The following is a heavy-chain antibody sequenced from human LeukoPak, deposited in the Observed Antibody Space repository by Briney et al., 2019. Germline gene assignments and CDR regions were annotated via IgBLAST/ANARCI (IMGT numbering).Heavy chain of an antibody. D-gene: IGHD1-26*01. CDR3: ARPYSGSSIDAFDI. CDR2: IIPIFGTA. Sequence: SVKVSCKASGGTFSSYAISWVRQAPGQGLEWMGGIIPIFGTANYAQKFQGRVTITADESTSTAYMELSSLRSEDTAVYYCARPYSGSSIDAFDIWGQGTMVTVSS. V-gene: IGHV1-69*13. CDR1: GGTFSSYA. J-gene: IGHJ3*02.